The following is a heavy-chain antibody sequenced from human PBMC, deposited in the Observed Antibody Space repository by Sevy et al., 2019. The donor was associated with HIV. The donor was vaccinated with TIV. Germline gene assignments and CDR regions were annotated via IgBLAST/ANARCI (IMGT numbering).Heavy chain of an antibody. CDR1: GFTFSSYS. J-gene: IGHJ3*02. D-gene: IGHD2-15*01. CDR2: ISISSSTI. V-gene: IGHV3-48*01. Sequence: GGSLRLSCAASGFTFSSYSMNWVRQAPGKGLEWVSYISISSSTICYADSVKGRFTISRDNAKNSLYLQMNSLRAEDTAVYYCARVGIVVGGALDIWGQGTMVTVSS. CDR3: ARVGIVVGGALDI.